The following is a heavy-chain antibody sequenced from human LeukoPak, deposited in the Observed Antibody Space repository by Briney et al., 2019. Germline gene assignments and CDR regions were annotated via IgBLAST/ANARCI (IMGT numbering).Heavy chain of an antibody. CDR3: ARGKIVAPPPFDY. D-gene: IGHD3-22*01. CDR1: GGSISSGSYY. CDR2: IYTSGST. Sequence: SETLSLTCTVSGGSISSGSYYWSRIRQPAGKGLEWIGRIYTSGSTNYNPSLKSRVTISVDTSKNQFPLKLSPVTAADTAVYYCARGKIVAPPPFDYWGQGTLVTVSS. J-gene: IGHJ4*02. V-gene: IGHV4-61*02.